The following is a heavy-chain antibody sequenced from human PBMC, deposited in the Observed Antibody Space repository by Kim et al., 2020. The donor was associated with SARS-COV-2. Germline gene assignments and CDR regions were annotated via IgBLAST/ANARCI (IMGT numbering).Heavy chain of an antibody. Sequence: GGSLRLSCAASGFTVSTNSMSWVRQAPGKGLEWVSVIYTDDTTYYAASAKGRLSIIRDNSWNMLLFQLISLRAEDTAAYYCSSHLLIEGHYWGQGNLVTV. CDR3: SSHLLIEGHY. CDR1: GFTVSTNS. J-gene: IGHJ4*02. V-gene: IGHV3-53*01. CDR2: IYTDDTT. D-gene: IGHD2-8*01.